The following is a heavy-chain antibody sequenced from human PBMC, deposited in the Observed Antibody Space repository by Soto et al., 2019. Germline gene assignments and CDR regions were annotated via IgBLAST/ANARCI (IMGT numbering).Heavy chain of an antibody. Sequence: SVKVSCKASGGTFSSYAISWVRQAPGQGLEWMGGIIPIFGTANYAQKFQGRVTITADESTSTAYMELSSLRSEDTAVYYCARQEYSSSFSANNWFDPWGQGTLVTVSS. V-gene: IGHV1-69*13. D-gene: IGHD6-6*01. CDR2: IIPIFGTA. J-gene: IGHJ5*02. CDR3: ARQEYSSSFSANNWFDP. CDR1: GGTFSSYA.